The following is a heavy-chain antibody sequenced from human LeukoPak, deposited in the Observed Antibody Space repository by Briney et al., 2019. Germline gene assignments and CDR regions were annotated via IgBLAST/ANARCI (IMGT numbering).Heavy chain of an antibody. CDR1: GFTFGNYA. Sequence: PGGSLRLSCAASGFTFGNYAMSWVRQAPGKGLEWVLLISGNGGSTYYADSVKGRFTISRDNSKNTLYLQMSSLRAEDTAVYYCAKDQKMHGDYWGQGTLVTVSS. V-gene: IGHV3-23*01. J-gene: IGHJ4*02. CDR2: ISGNGGST. CDR3: AKDQKMHGDY.